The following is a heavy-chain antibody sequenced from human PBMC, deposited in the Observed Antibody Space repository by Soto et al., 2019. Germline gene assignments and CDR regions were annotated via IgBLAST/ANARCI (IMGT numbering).Heavy chain of an antibody. CDR1: GFTVSSNY. V-gene: IGHV3-66*01. J-gene: IGHJ4*02. D-gene: IGHD1-7*01. CDR3: ASGLEDNWNYEKPFDY. CDR2: IYSGGSK. Sequence: EVQLVESGGGLVQPGGSLRLSCAASGFTVSSNYMSWVRQAPGQGLEWVSVIYSGGSKYYAHSVKGRFTIYRNNSKNTLYLQMNSLRAEDTSVYYCASGLEDNWNYEKPFDYWGQGTLVTVSS.